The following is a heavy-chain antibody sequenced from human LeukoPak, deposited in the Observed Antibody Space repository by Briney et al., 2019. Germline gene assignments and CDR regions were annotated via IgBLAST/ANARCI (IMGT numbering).Heavy chain of an antibody. D-gene: IGHD2-2*01. CDR2: IYYSGST. Sequence: SETLSLTRTVSGGSISSSSYHWGWLRQPPGKGLEWIGSIYYSGSTYYNPSLKSRVTISVDTSKNRFSLKLSSVTAADTAVYYCARGPYCSSASCYGQYYYYYGMDFWGQGTTVTVSS. CDR3: ARGPYCSSASCYGQYYYYYGMDF. CDR1: GGSISSSSYH. J-gene: IGHJ6*02. V-gene: IGHV4-39*01.